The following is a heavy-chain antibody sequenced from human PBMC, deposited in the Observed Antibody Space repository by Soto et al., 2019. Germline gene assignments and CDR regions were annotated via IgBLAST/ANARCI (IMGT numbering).Heavy chain of an antibody. V-gene: IGHV5-51*01. CDR1: GYNFANYW. Sequence: GESLKISCKGSGYNFANYWIGWVRQMHGKGLEWMGMIFPGDSDTKNSPSLQGKITMSVDKSDSSAYLQWRSLKASDTAMYYCAAGYTTGPDAFDIWGQGTMVTVSS. D-gene: IGHD6-13*01. CDR3: AAGYTTGPDAFDI. J-gene: IGHJ3*02. CDR2: IFPGDSDT.